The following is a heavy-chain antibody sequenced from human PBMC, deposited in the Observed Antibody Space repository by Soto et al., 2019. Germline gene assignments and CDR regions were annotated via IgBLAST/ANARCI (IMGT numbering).Heavy chain of an antibody. CDR3: ASRYCSSTSCASVAYYYYGMDV. CDR1: GGTFSSYA. Sequence: QVQLVQSGAEVKKPGSSVKVSCKASGGTFSSYAISWVRQAPGQGLEWMGGIIPIFGTANYAQKFQGRVTITADESTSTSYMELSSLRSEDTAVYYCASRYCSSTSCASVAYYYYGMDVWGQGTTVTVSS. CDR2: IIPIFGTA. J-gene: IGHJ6*02. D-gene: IGHD2-2*01. V-gene: IGHV1-69*01.